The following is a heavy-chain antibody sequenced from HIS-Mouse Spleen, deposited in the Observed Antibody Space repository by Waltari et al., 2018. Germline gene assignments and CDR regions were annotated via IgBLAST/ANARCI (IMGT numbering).Heavy chain of an antibody. V-gene: IGHV3-74*01. CDR3: ARDLELDAFDI. CDR2: INSDGSST. Sequence: EVQLVESGGGLVKPGGSLRLSCAASGFTFSSYGMHWVRQAPGKGLVWVSLINSDGSSTSYADSVKGRFTISRDNAKNTLYLQMNSLRAEDTAVYYCARDLELDAFDIWGQGTMVTVSS. CDR1: GFTFSSYG. D-gene: IGHD1-1*01. J-gene: IGHJ3*02.